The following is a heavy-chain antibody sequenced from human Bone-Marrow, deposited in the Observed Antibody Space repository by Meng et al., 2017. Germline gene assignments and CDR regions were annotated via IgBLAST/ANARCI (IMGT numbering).Heavy chain of an antibody. D-gene: IGHD3-22*01. CDR3: ARSSTADDYYDSSGFDY. Sequence: QLQLQESGPGLVKPSETLSLTRTVSGGPISSSFFYWGWVRQPPGKGLEWIGSIYYTGSTYYNPSLKSRVTISIDTSKNQFSLKLSSVTAADTAVYYCARSSTADDYYDSSGFDYWGQGTLVTVSS. CDR1: GGPISSSFFY. CDR2: IYYTGST. J-gene: IGHJ4*02. V-gene: IGHV4-39*01.